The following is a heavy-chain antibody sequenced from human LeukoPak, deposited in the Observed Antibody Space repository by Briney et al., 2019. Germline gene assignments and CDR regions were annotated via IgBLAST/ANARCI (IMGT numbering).Heavy chain of an antibody. CDR1: GFTFSSYS. Sequence: GRSLRLSCAASGFTFSSYSMNWVRQAPGKGLEWVSYISSSSSTIYYADSVKGRFTISRDNAKNSLYLQMNSLRDEDTAVYYCARSGYQLLYDYYYGMDVWGQGTTVTVSS. CDR3: ARSGYQLLYDYYYGMDV. J-gene: IGHJ6*02. V-gene: IGHV3-48*02. D-gene: IGHD2-2*01. CDR2: ISSSSSTI.